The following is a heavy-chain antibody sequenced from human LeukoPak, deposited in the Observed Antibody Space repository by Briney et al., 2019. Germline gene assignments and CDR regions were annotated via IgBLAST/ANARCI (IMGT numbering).Heavy chain of an antibody. D-gene: IGHD2-15*01. Sequence: ASVKVSCKASGFTFTDYRMHWVRQAPGQGLEWVGWVNLNSGGTNYAQKFQGRVTMTRDTSISTAYMELTRLRSDDTAVYYCARFPLGVVAASYYVDVWGKGTTVTVS. V-gene: IGHV1-2*02. CDR3: ARFPLGVVAASYYVDV. CDR1: GFTFTDYR. CDR2: VNLNSGGT. J-gene: IGHJ6*03.